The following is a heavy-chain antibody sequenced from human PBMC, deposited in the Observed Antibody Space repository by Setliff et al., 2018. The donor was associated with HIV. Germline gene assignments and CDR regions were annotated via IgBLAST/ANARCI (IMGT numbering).Heavy chain of an antibody. Sequence: PRGSLRLSCEASGFTFSSYSINWVRQAPGKGLEWVSSIISSSTNIYYADSVKGRFTISRDTAKNSLYLQMNSLRAEDTAVYYCARVRDYYDSGAQAFDIWGQGTMVTVSS. J-gene: IGHJ3*02. CDR2: IISSSTNI. V-gene: IGHV3-21*01. CDR1: GFTFSSYS. CDR3: ARVRDYYDSGAQAFDI. D-gene: IGHD3-22*01.